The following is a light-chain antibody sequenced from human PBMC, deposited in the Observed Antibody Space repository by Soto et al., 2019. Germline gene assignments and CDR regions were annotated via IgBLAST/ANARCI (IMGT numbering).Light chain of an antibody. CDR1: QSVRSNY. Sequence: EIVLTQSPGTLSFSPGERATLSCRSSQSVRSNYLAWYQQKPGQAPRLLIYGASSRATGIPERFSGSGSGTDFTLIISRLEPEDFALYYCHQYNSWPPGTFGQGTKVEIK. V-gene: IGKV3-20*01. CDR3: HQYNSWPPGT. CDR2: GAS. J-gene: IGKJ2*01.